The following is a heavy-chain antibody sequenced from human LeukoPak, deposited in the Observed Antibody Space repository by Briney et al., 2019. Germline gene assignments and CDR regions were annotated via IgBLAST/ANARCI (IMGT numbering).Heavy chain of an antibody. J-gene: IGHJ4*02. Sequence: PSETLSLTCTVSGGSISSGGYYWSWIRQHPGKGLEWIGYIYYSGSTYYNPSLKSRVTISVDTSKNQFSLKLSSVTAADTAVYYCARDPVNYGDPREGNYWGQGTLVTVSS. CDR2: IYYSGST. CDR1: GGSISSGGYY. CDR3: ARDPVNYGDPREGNY. V-gene: IGHV4-31*03. D-gene: IGHD4-17*01.